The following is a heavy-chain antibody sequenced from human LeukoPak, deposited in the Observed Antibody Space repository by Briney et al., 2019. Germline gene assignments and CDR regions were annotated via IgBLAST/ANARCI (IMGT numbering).Heavy chain of an antibody. D-gene: IGHD3-16*02. V-gene: IGHV4-39*07. CDR1: GGSISSSDYY. Sequence: SETLSLTCTVSGGSISSSDYYWGWIRQPPGKGLEWIGSIYYSGSTYYNPSLKSRVTMSVDTSKNQFSLKLSSVTAADTAMFYCARGGTVGVFGAFDIWSQGTMVTVSS. CDR3: ARGGTVGVFGAFDI. CDR2: IYYSGST. J-gene: IGHJ3*02.